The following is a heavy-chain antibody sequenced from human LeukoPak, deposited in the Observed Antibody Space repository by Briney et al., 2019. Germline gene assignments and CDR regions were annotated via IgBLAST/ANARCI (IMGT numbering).Heavy chain of an antibody. D-gene: IGHD1-26*01. CDR2: ISISGDDT. CDR1: GFTFSSSA. J-gene: IGHJ4*02. V-gene: IGHV3-23*01. CDR3: ANPEWGTYLVGFDY. Sequence: GGSLRLSCAASGFTFSSSAMNWVRQAPGKGLESVSAISISGDDTYYAESVKGRFTISRDNSKNTLYLRMNSLRAEDTAVYFCANPEWGTYLVGFDYWGQGTLVTVSS.